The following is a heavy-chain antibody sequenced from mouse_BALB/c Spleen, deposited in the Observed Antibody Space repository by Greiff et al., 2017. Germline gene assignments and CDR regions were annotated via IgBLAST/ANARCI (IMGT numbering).Heavy chain of an antibody. J-gene: IGHJ4*01. CDR1: GFNIKDYY. Sequence: EVNVVESGAELVRSGASVKLSCTASGFNIKDYYMHWVKQRPEQGLEWIGWIDPENGDTEYAPKFQGKATMTADTSSNTAYLQLSSLTSEDTAVYYCNGRLGLRQYYYAMDYWGQGTSVTVSS. CDR2: IDPENGDT. V-gene: IGHV14-4*02. D-gene: IGHD3-1*01. CDR3: NGRLGLRQYYYAMDY.